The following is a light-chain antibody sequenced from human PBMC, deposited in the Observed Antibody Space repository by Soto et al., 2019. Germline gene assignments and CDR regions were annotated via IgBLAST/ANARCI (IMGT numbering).Light chain of an antibody. CDR3: EHSYSTLT. CDR1: QSISSY. Sequence: DIQLTQSPSSLSASVVGRVTITCRASQSISSYLYWYQQKPGKATKLLIYAASSLQSGVTSRFTGSGSGTDFTPDISSLQPEDYATYDCEHSYSTLTCRRRIIVDIK. CDR2: AAS. J-gene: IGKJ3*01. V-gene: IGKV1-39*01.